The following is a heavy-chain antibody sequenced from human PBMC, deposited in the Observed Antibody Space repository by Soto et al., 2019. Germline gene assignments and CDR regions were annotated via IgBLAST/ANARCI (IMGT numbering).Heavy chain of an antibody. J-gene: IGHJ4*02. V-gene: IGHV1-3*01. D-gene: IGHD6-13*01. CDR3: ARDPRIAAAGTGAYYFDY. CDR2: INAGNGNT. Sequence: ASVKVSCKASGYTFTSYAMHCVRQAPGQRLEWMGWINAGNGNTKYSQKFQGRVTITRDTSASTAYMELSSLRSEDTAVYYCARDPRIAAAGTGAYYFDYWGQGTLVT. CDR1: GYTFTSYA.